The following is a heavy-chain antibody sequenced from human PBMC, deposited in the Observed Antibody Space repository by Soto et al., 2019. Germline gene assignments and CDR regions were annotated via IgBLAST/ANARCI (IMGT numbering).Heavy chain of an antibody. CDR2: FDPEDGET. Sequence: ASVKVSCKVSGYTLTELSMHWVRQAPGKGLEWMGGFDPEDGETIYAQKFQGRVTMTEDTSTDTAYMELSSLRSEDTAVYYCATGKTAYGDYKRGGFDYWGQGTLVTVSS. J-gene: IGHJ4*02. V-gene: IGHV1-24*01. CDR3: ATGKTAYGDYKRGGFDY. CDR1: GYTLTELS. D-gene: IGHD4-17*01.